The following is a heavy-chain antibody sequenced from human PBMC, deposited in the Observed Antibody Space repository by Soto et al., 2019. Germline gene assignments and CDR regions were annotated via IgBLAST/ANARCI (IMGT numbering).Heavy chain of an antibody. CDR2: IIPLLGSP. Sequence: QVQLVQSGAEVKKPGSSVKVSCRASGGTFSSYAVSWVRQAPGQGLEWMGVIIPLLGSPKYAQKFQGRVTITADDSATTAYMELTGLGSDDTAVYYCARESSSPNYYYYGMDVWGQGTTVTVSS. J-gene: IGHJ6*02. D-gene: IGHD2-2*01. CDR3: ARESSSPNYYYYGMDV. V-gene: IGHV1-69*01. CDR1: GGTFSSYA.